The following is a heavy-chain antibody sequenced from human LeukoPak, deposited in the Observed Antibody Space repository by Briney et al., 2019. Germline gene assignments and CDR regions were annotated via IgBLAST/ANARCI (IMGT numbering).Heavy chain of an antibody. CDR2: IRYDGSNK. V-gene: IGHV3-30*02. CDR3: AKVRQGTVDTAVAIDQ. D-gene: IGHD5-18*01. CDR1: GFTFSSYG. Sequence: HPGGSLRLSCAASGFTFSSYGMHWVRQAPGEGLEWVAFIRYDGSNKYYADSVKGRFTISRDNSKNTLYLQMNSLRPEDTAVYYCAKVRQGTVDTAVAIDQWGQGTLVTVSS. J-gene: IGHJ4*02.